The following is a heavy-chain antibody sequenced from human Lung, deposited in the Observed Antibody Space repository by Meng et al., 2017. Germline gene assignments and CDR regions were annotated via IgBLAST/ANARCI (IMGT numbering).Heavy chain of an antibody. CDR2: INPNTAYT. J-gene: IGHJ4*01. CDR3: ARGEVTPAVTPKY. D-gene: IGHD4-11*01. V-gene: IGHV1-46*01. CDR1: GYTFTTYY. Sequence: ASVKVSCKASGYTFTTYYIHWLRRAPGQGLEWMGMINPNTAYTTYAQNFQGRVTMTRDTSANTAYMDMSSLTSQDTALYYCARGEVTPAVTPKYWGHGTLVTVSS.